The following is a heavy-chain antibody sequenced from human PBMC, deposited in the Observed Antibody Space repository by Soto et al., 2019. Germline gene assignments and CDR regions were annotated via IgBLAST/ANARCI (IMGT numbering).Heavy chain of an antibody. CDR3: ASPVGDYDPYFEY. Sequence: QVQLVESGGGVVQPGRSLRLSCAASGFSLSDFAMHWVRQAPGKGLEWVAVISYDGTKKYFAASVKGRFTISRDNSKNTLYLQMNNLRADDTAVYYCASPVGDYDPYFEYWGQGTLVTVSS. V-gene: IGHV3-30-3*01. CDR2: ISYDGTKK. J-gene: IGHJ4*02. D-gene: IGHD4-17*01. CDR1: GFSLSDFA.